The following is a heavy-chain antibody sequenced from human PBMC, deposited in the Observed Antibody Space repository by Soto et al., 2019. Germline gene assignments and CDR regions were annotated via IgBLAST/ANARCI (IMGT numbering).Heavy chain of an antibody. CDR3: ARGPPYCSGTSCNRGAFHI. J-gene: IGHJ3*02. D-gene: IGHD2-2*02. CDR1: GGSFSGYY. Sequence: SETLSLTCAVYGGSFSGYYWSWIRQPPGKGLEWIGEINHSGSTNYNPSLKSRVTISVDTSKNQFSLKLSSVTAADTAVYYCARGPPYCSGTSCNRGAFHIWGQGTMVTV. CDR2: INHSGST. V-gene: IGHV4-34*01.